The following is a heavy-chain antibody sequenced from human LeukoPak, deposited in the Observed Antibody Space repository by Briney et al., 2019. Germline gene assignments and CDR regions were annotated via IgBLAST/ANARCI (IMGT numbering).Heavy chain of an antibody. D-gene: IGHD1-26*01. J-gene: IGHJ4*02. CDR2: IYKSGNT. CDR1: GGSISSSNSY. Sequence: SETLSLTCTVSGGSISSSNSYWGWIRQPPGKGLEWIGSIYKSGNTYYNPSLKSRVTISVDTSKKQFSLNLSSVTAADTAVYYCARLVEVGATNKYFDYWGQGTLVTVSS. V-gene: IGHV4-39*01. CDR3: ARLVEVGATNKYFDY.